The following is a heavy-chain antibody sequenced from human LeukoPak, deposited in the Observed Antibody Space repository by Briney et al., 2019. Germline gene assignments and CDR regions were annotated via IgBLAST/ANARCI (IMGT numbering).Heavy chain of an antibody. CDR1: GYTFTSYY. CDR2: INPSGGST. V-gene: IGHV1-46*01. J-gene: IGHJ5*02. CDR3: ARAPGWNYGDYPNWFDP. Sequence: GASVKVSCKASGYTFTSYYMHWVRQAPGQGLEWMGIINPSGGSTSYAQKFQGRVTMTRDTSTSTVYMELSSLRSEDTAVYYCARAPGWNYGDYPNWFDPWGQGTLVTVSS. D-gene: IGHD4-17*01.